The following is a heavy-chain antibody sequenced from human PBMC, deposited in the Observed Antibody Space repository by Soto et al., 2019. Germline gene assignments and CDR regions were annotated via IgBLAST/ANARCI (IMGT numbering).Heavy chain of an antibody. D-gene: IGHD1-1*01. J-gene: IGHJ6*03. CDR1: GFTFDDYG. V-gene: IGHV3-20*01. Sequence: EVQLVESGGGVVRPGGSLRLSCAASGFTFDDYGMSWVRQAPGKGLEWVSGINWNGGSTGYADSVKGRFTVSRDNAKNSLYLQMNSLRAEDTALYHCARGVWNPYYYYSYMDVWGKGTTVTVSS. CDR2: INWNGGST. CDR3: ARGVWNPYYYYSYMDV.